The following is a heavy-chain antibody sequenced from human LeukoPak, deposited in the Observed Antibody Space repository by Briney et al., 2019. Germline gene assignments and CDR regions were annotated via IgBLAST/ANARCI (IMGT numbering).Heavy chain of an antibody. CDR1: GFTFSSYG. Sequence: GRSLRLSCAASGFTFSSYGMHWVRQAPAKGLEWVAVISYDGSNTYYADSVKGRFTISRDNSKNMLYLQMNSLRAEDTAVYYCAKPYYYGSRSYMDYWGQGTLVTVSS. CDR2: ISYDGSNT. V-gene: IGHV3-30*18. CDR3: AKPYYYGSRSYMDY. J-gene: IGHJ4*02. D-gene: IGHD3-10*01.